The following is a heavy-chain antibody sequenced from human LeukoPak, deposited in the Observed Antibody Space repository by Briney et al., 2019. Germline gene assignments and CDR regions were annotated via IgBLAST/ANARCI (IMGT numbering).Heavy chain of an antibody. Sequence: GGSLRLSCAASGFTFSNYWMICVRQAPGKGLEWVGNIKQDGSEKRYADSVRGRFSISRDNAQTSLYLQMNSLRAEDTAVYYCARASDPWLQLTWGQGTLVTVSS. D-gene: IGHD5-24*01. CDR3: ARASDPWLQLT. CDR2: IKQDGSEK. V-gene: IGHV3-7*05. CDR1: GFTFSNYW. J-gene: IGHJ5*02.